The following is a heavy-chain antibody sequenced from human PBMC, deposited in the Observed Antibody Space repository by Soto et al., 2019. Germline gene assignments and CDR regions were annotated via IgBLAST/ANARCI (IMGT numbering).Heavy chain of an antibody. D-gene: IGHD6-19*01. V-gene: IGHV2-5*02. CDR2: IYWDDDK. J-gene: IGHJ4*02. Sequence: QITLKESGPTLVKPTQTLTLTCTFSGFSLSSTRMAVGWIRQPPGKALEWLALIYWDDDKRYSPFLKSKLTITKDTSKNQVFLTMSIMDPVDTARYYCAHIVVAGLGYYFDYWGQGTLVTVSS. CDR1: GFSLSSTRMA. CDR3: AHIVVAGLGYYFDY.